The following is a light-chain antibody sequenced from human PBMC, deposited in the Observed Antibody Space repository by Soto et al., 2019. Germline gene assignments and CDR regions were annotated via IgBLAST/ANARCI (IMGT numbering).Light chain of an antibody. Sequence: QSALTQPPSVPGTPGQRVSISCSGDSSTFANNYVHWYQQVPGAAPKLLMYRTDQRPSGVPERFSGSKSGTSASLTISGLRPEDEAQYYCAAYTGNWNGPVFGGGTKLTVL. CDR1: SSTFANNY. J-gene: IGLJ2*01. CDR2: RTD. V-gene: IGLV1-47*01. CDR3: AAYTGNWNGPV.